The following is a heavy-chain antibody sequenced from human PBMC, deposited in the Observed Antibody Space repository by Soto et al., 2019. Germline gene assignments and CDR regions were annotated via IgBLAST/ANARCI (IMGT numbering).Heavy chain of an antibody. CDR2: ISSSGSTI. J-gene: IGHJ6*02. D-gene: IGHD2-2*02. CDR1: GFTFSSYG. V-gene: IGHV3-48*03. Sequence: GGSLRLSCAASGFTFSSYGMNWVRQAPGKGLEWVSYISSSGSTIYYADSVKGRLTISRDNAKNSLYLQMNSLRAEDTAVYYCASSCSSTSCYISLYYYYGMDVWGQGTAVTVSS. CDR3: ASSCSSTSCYISLYYYYGMDV.